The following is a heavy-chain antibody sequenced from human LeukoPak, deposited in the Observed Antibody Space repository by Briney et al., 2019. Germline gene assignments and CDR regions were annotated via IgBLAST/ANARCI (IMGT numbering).Heavy chain of an antibody. Sequence: PGGSLRLSCAASGFTFSSSAMSWVRKAPGKGLEGVSAISNNGGYTYYADSVQGRFTISRDNSKSTLYLQMNSLRAEDTAVYHCARGEYASSWLLDYWGQGTLVTVSS. CDR1: GFTFSSSA. J-gene: IGHJ4*02. CDR3: ARGEYASSWLLDY. CDR2: ISNNGGYT. D-gene: IGHD3-9*01. V-gene: IGHV3-23*01.